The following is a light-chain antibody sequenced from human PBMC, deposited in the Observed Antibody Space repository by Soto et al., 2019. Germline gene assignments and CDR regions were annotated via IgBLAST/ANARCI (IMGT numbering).Light chain of an antibody. Sequence: EIVLTQSPGTLSLSPGERATLSCRASQSIMSSYVAWYQQKPGQPPRLLIYAASSRAAGIPDRFSGSGSRTDFTLTISRLEPADFAVYYCHQYGSSPPWTFGQGTKGEVK. CDR2: AAS. J-gene: IGKJ1*01. CDR1: QSIMSSY. CDR3: HQYGSSPPWT. V-gene: IGKV3-20*01.